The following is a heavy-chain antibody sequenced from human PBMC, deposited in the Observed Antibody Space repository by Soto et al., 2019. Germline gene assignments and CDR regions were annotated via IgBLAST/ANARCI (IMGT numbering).Heavy chain of an antibody. Sequence: GESLKISCKGSGYSFTSYWISWVRQMPGKGLEWMGRIDPSDSYTNYSPSFQGHVTISADKSISTAYLQWSSLKASDTAMYYCARYIRYCSSTSCQTRGYYFDYWGRGTLVTVS. J-gene: IGHJ4*02. CDR1: GYSFTSYW. CDR2: IDPSDSYT. D-gene: IGHD2-2*01. V-gene: IGHV5-10-1*01. CDR3: ARYIRYCSSTSCQTRGYYFDY.